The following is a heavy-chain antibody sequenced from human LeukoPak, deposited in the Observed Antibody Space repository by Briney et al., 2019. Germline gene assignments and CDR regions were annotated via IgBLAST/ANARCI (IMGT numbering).Heavy chain of an antibody. CDR3: LSPELDY. J-gene: IGHJ4*02. V-gene: IGHV3-30*03. CDR1: GFSFSFYG. CDR2: ISYDGSNK. Sequence: GRSLRLSCAASGFSFSFYGMHWVRQAPGKGLEWVAVISYDGSNKYYADSVKGRFTISRDTSKNTLYLQMNSLRAEDTAVYYCLSPELDYWGQGTLVTVSP.